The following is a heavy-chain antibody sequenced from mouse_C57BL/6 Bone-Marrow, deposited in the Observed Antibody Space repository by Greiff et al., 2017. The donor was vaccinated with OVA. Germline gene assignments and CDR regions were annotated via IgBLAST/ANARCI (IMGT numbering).Heavy chain of an antibody. V-gene: IGHV5-4*03. J-gene: IGHJ1*03. D-gene: IGHD1-1*01. CDR3: ARGGYYGSSHWYFDV. CDR1: GFTFSSYA. CDR2: ISDGGSYT. Sequence: DVMLVESGGGLVKPGGSLKLSCAASGFTFSSYAMSWVRQTPEKRLEWVATISDGGSYTYYPDNVKGRFTISRDNAKNNLYLQMSHLKSEDTAMYYCARGGYYGSSHWYFDVWGTGTTVTVSS.